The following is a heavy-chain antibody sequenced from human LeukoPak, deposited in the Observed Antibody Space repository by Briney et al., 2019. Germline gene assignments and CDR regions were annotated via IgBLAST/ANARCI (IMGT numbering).Heavy chain of an antibody. Sequence: GGALRLSCAASGFTFSDYYMSWIRLAPGKGLEWVSYISSSGSTIYYADSVKGRFTISRDNPKNSLYLQKNSLRAEDTPVYNCASGERSPEGNPVMYVYWGQGTLVTVSS. J-gene: IGHJ4*02. CDR3: ASGERSPEGNPVMYVY. V-gene: IGHV3-11*01. CDR1: GFTFSDYY. CDR2: ISSSGSTI. D-gene: IGHD3-10*01.